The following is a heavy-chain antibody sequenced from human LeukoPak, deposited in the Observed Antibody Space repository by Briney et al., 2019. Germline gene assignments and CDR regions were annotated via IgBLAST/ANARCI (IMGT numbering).Heavy chain of an antibody. CDR3: ARGLGYTIFGGDY. J-gene: IGHJ4*02. CDR2: ISSSSSYI. D-gene: IGHD3-3*01. V-gene: IGHV3-21*01. CDR1: GFTFSSYS. Sequence: TGGSLRLSCAASGFTFSSYSMNWVRQAPGKGLEWVSSISSSSSYIYYADSVKGRFTISRDNAKNSLYLQMNSLRAEDTAVYYCARGLGYTIFGGDYWGQGTLVTVSS.